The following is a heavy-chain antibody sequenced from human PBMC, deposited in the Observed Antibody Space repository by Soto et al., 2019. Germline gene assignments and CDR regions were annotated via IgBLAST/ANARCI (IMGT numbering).Heavy chain of an antibody. D-gene: IGHD1-1*01. J-gene: IGHJ5*02. Sequence: SETLSLTCTVSGASISGYYWSWIRKSAGKGLEWIGRIYATGTTDYNPSLKSRVMMSVDTSKKQFSLRLRSVTAADTAVYYCVRDGTKTLRDWFDPWGQGISVTVS. CDR3: VRDGTKTLRDWFDP. CDR2: IYATGTT. CDR1: GASISGYY. V-gene: IGHV4-4*07.